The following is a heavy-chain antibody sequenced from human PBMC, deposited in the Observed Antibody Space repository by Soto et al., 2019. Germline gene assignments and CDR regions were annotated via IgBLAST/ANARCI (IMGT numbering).Heavy chain of an antibody. CDR3: ARHEYYYDSSGYPLDY. Sequence: PGESLKISCKGSGYTFTNYWIGWVRQMPGKGPEWMGIIYPGDSDTKYNPSFQGQVTISADKSITTTYLQWSSLKASDTAMYYCARHEYYYDSSGYPLDYWGQGTLVTVSS. CDR2: IYPGDSDT. CDR1: GYTFTNYW. J-gene: IGHJ4*02. V-gene: IGHV5-51*01. D-gene: IGHD3-22*01.